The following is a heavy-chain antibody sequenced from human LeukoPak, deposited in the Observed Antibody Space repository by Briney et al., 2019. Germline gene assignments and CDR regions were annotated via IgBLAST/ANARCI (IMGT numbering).Heavy chain of an antibody. V-gene: IGHV3-23*01. CDR3: AKDYKDFPGYHFEH. CDR1: GFTFSSYA. J-gene: IGHJ4*02. CDR2: ISACGASP. Sequence: GGSLRLSCAASGFTFSSYAMSWVRQAPGKGLEWVSAISACGASPYYTDSVEGRFTISRDNPKNTLYLQMDSLRAEDTAVYYCAKDYKDFPGYHFEHWGQGTLVTVSS. D-gene: IGHD3-10*01.